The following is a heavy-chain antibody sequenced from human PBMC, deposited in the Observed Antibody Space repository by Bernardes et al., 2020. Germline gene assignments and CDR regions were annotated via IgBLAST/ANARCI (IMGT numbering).Heavy chain of an antibody. CDR2: IYSDGSRT. CDR1: GFMFRSYW. Sequence: GSLRLSCAASGFMFRSYWMHWVRQAPGKGLVWVSHIYSDGSRTTYADSVKGRFTISRDNAKNTLYLQMNSLKVEDTALYYCARGLYYYDSSGYADDALDVWGQGTMVTVSS. CDR3: ARGLYYYDSSGYADDALDV. J-gene: IGHJ3*01. V-gene: IGHV3-74*01. D-gene: IGHD3-22*01.